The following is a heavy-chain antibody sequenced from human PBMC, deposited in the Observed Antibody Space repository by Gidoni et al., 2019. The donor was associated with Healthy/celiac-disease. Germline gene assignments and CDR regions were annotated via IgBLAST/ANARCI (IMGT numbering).Heavy chain of an antibody. CDR1: GFTFSSQA. CDR3: AKDSGYCSSTSCYGDYA. D-gene: IGHD2-2*01. CDR2: ISGSGGST. J-gene: IGHJ5*02. V-gene: IGHV3-23*01. Sequence: EVQLLESGGGLVQPGGSLRLSCAASGFTFSSQAMSWVRQAPGKGLEWVSAISGSGGSTYYADSVKGRFTISRDNSKNTLYLQMNSLRAEDTAVYYCAKDSGYCSSTSCYGDYAWGQGTLVTVSS.